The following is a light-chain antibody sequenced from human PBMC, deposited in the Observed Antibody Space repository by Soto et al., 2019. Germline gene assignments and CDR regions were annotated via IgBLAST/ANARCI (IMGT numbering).Light chain of an antibody. V-gene: IGKV3-15*01. CDR2: GAS. CDR3: QQYTNWPPLT. J-gene: IGKJ4*01. Sequence: EIVMTQSPATLSVSPGERATLSCRASQRISSNLAWYQQKPGQAPRLLIYGASTRATGIPARFSGSGSGTDFTLTISSLQSEDFAVDYCQQYTNWPPLTFGGGTKVEIK. CDR1: QRISSN.